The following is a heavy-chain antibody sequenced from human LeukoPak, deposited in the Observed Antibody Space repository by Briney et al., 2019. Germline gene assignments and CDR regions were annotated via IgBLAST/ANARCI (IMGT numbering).Heavy chain of an antibody. J-gene: IGHJ1*01. V-gene: IGHV1-18*01. Sequence: ASVKVSRKASGYTFTSYGISWVRQAPGQGLEWMGWISAYNGNTNYAQKFQGRVTMTTDTSTSTAYMELRSLRSDDTAVYYCARVDSSSWYSHGDEYFQHWGQGTLVTVSS. CDR1: GYTFTSYG. CDR3: ARVDSSSWYSHGDEYFQH. D-gene: IGHD6-13*01. CDR2: ISAYNGNT.